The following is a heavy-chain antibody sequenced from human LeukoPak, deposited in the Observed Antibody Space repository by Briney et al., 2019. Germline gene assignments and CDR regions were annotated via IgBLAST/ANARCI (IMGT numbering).Heavy chain of an antibody. V-gene: IGHV3-30-3*01. J-gene: IGHJ4*02. D-gene: IGHD3-22*01. CDR3: ARDTYYYDSSGYYWFDY. CDR2: ISYDGSNK. Sequence: GGSLRLSCAASGFTFSSYAMHWVRQAPGKGLEWVAVISYDGSNKYYADSVKGRFTISRDNSKNTLYLQMNSLRAEDTAVYYCARDTYYYDSSGYYWFDYWGQGTLVTVSS. CDR1: GFTFSSYA.